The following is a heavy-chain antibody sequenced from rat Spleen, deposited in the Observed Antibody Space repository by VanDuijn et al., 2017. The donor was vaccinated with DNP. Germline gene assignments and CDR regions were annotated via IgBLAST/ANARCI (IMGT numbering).Heavy chain of an antibody. CDR1: GYSITSNY. Sequence: EVQLQESGPGLVKPSQSLSLTCSVTGYSITSNYWGWIRKFPGNKMEWIGHIRYSGSTSYNPSLKIRISITRDTSKNQFFLQLNSVTTEDTATYDCASYYYDGYCAMDAWGQGTSVAVSS. D-gene: IGHD1-12*03. V-gene: IGHV3-1*01. J-gene: IGHJ4*01. CDR3: ASYYYDGYCAMDA. CDR2: IRYSGST.